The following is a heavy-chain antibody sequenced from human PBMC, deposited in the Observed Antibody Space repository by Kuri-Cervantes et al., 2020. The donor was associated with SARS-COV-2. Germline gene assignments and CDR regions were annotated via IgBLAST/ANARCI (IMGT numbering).Heavy chain of an antibody. D-gene: IGHD5-24*01. Sequence: GESLKISCAASGFSISTNVMAWVRQAPGKGLEWVSTMSGSGASTHYADSVKGRFTISRDNSKDMLYLQMYSLRAEDTAVYYCAKTSGYNYYFAYWGQGSLVTVSS. J-gene: IGHJ4*02. CDR3: AKTSGYNYYFAY. V-gene: IGHV3-23*01. CDR2: MSGSGAST. CDR1: GFSISTNV.